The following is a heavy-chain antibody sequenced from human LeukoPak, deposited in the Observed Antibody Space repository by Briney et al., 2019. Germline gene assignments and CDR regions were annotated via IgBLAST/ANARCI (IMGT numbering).Heavy chain of an antibody. CDR1: GDSVSSSSAT. CDR3: ARHSADGYNLYFDF. Sequence: SQTLSLTCAISGDSVSSSSATWNWIRQSPSRGLEWLGRTFYRSKWYNDYAVCVKSRITINPDTSKNQFSLQLNSVTPEDTAVYYCARHSADGYNLYFDFWGQGTLVTVSS. CDR2: TFYRSKWYN. J-gene: IGHJ4*02. V-gene: IGHV6-1*01. D-gene: IGHD5-24*01.